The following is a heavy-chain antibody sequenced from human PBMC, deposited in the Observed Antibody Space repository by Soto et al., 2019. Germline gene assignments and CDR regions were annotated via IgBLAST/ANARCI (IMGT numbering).Heavy chain of an antibody. CDR3: ASTSITIFGVVRVYYYGMDV. D-gene: IGHD3-3*01. CDR2: IIPIFGTA. CDR1: GGTFSSYA. Sequence: GASVKVSCKASGGTFSSYAISWVRQAPGQGLEWMGGIIPIFGTANYAQKFQGRVTITADESTSTAYVELSSLRSEDTAVYYCASTSITIFGVVRVYYYGMDVWGQGTTVTVSS. J-gene: IGHJ6*02. V-gene: IGHV1-69*13.